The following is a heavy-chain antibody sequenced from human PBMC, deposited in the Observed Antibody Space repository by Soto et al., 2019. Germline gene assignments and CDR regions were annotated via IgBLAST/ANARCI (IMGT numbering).Heavy chain of an antibody. Sequence: EVHLLESGGGLVQPGGSLRLSCAASGFTFSNYAMNWVRQAPGKGLEWVSAISGSGGSPYYADSVKGRFTISRDNSKSMLYLQMNSLRADDTAVFYCAKDKGWDYGDYGDSYLDYWGQGTLVTVSS. D-gene: IGHD4-17*01. V-gene: IGHV3-23*01. J-gene: IGHJ4*02. CDR2: ISGSGGSP. CDR1: GFTFSNYA. CDR3: AKDKGWDYGDYGDSYLDY.